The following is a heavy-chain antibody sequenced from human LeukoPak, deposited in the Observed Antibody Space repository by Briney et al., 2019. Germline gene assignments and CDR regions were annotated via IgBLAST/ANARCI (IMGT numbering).Heavy chain of an antibody. CDR1: GGSISSYY. J-gene: IGHJ4*02. D-gene: IGHD5-18*01. V-gene: IGHV4-59*01. CDR2: IYYSGIT. Sequence: SETLSLTCTVSGGSISSYYWSWIRQPPGKGLEWIGYIYYSGITNYNPSLKSRVTISVDTSKNQFSLKLSSVTAADTAVDYCARVSIQLWLRNSYYFDYWGQGTLVTVSS. CDR3: ARVSIQLWLRNSYYFDY.